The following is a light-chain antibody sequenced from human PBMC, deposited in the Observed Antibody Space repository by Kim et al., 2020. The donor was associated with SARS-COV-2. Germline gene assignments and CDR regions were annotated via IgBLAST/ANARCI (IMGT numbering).Light chain of an antibody. CDR2: GNS. J-gene: IGLJ1*01. CDR1: SSNIGAGYD. V-gene: IGLV1-40*01. Sequence: QRVTISCTGRSSNIGAGYDVHWYQHLPGTAPNLLIYGNSNRPSGVPDRFSGSKSGTSASLAISGLQAEDEADYYCQSYDTSLSGYVFGTGTKVTVL. CDR3: QSYDTSLSGYV.